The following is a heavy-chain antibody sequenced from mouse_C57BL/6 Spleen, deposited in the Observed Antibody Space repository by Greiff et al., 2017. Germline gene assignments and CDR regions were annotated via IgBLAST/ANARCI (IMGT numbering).Heavy chain of an antibody. J-gene: IGHJ2*01. CDR2: IDPENGDT. CDR3: TTGYYGSSPDY. Sequence: EVQLQQSGAELVRPGASVKLSCTASGFNIKDDYMHWVKQRPEQGLEWIGWIDPENGDTEYASKFQGKAPITADTSSNTAYLQLSSLTSEDTAVYYCTTGYYGSSPDYWGQGTTLTVSS. D-gene: IGHD1-1*01. CDR1: GFNIKDDY. V-gene: IGHV14-4*01.